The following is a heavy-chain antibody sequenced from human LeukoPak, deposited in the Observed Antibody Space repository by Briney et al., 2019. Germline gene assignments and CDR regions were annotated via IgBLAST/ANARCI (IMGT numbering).Heavy chain of an antibody. CDR3: AKGRWELSVRWFDP. J-gene: IGHJ5*02. CDR2: INSDGSST. V-gene: IGHV3-74*01. CDR1: GFTFSSYW. D-gene: IGHD1-26*01. Sequence: GGSLRLSCAASGFTFSSYWMHWVRQAPGKGLVWVSRINSDGSSTRYADSVKGRFTISRDNSKNTLYLQMNSLRAEDTAVYYCAKGRWELSVRWFDPWGQGTLVTVSS.